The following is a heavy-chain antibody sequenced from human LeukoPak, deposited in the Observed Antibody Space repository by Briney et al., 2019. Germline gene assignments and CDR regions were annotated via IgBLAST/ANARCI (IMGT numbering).Heavy chain of an antibody. V-gene: IGHV4-34*01. CDR1: GGSFSGYY. J-gene: IGHJ3*02. CDR2: INHSGST. CDR3: ASSPRAFDI. Sequence: SETLSLTCAVYGGSFSGYYWSWIRQPPGKGLEWIGEINHSGSTNYNPSLKSRVTISVDTSKNHFALKLSSVTAADTAVYYCASSPRAFDIWGQGTMVTVSS.